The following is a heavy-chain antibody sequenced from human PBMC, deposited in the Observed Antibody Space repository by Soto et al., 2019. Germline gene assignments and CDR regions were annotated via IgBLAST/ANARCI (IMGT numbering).Heavy chain of an antibody. J-gene: IGHJ6*02. V-gene: IGHV1-46*01. CDR3: ARRQIASHYYSGMDV. CDR2: INPSGTTT. D-gene: IGHD2-2*01. Sequence: HVQLVQSGAEVKKPGASVKVSCKASGYTFTSYYMHWVRQAPGQGLEWMGIINPSGTTTDYAQKFQGRVTITRDTSTRPSYMELTSLKSEDTAVYYCARRQIASHYYSGMDVWGQGTTVTVSS. CDR1: GYTFTSYY.